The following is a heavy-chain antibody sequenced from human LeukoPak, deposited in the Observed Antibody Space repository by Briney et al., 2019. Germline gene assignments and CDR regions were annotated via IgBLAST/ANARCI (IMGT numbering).Heavy chain of an antibody. V-gene: IGHV1-2*02. CDR3: ARDRSGGYGGDY. Sequence: ASVKVSCKASGYTFTGYYMHWVRQAPGQGLEWMGWINPNSGGTNYAQDFHGRVTMTRDTSISTAYMELSRLRSDDTAVYYCARDRSGGYGGDYWGQGTLVTVSS. J-gene: IGHJ4*02. D-gene: IGHD1-26*01. CDR1: GYTFTGYY. CDR2: INPNSGGT.